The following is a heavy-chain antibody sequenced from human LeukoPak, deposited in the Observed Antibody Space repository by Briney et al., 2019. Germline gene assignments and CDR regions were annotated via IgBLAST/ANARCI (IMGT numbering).Heavy chain of an antibody. CDR1: GFTFSSYS. CDR3: ARSSNY. Sequence: GGSLRLSCAASGFTFSSYSMNWVRQAPGKGLEWVSSISSSSSYIYYAESVKGRFTISRDNAKNSLYLQMNSLRAEDTAVYYCARSSNYWGQGTLVTVSS. CDR2: ISSSSSYI. J-gene: IGHJ4*02. V-gene: IGHV3-21*01.